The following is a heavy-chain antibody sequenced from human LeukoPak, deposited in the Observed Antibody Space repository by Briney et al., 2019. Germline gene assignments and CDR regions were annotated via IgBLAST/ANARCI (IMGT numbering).Heavy chain of an antibody. Sequence: GGTLRLSCAASGFTFSNHGMNWVRQASGKGLEWVGRIRSKANSYATAYAASVKGRFTISRDDSKNTAYLQMNSLKTEDTAVYYCTRAQDRYYYDSRVDYWGQGTLVTVSS. CDR2: IRSKANSYAT. CDR1: GFTFSNHG. D-gene: IGHD3-22*01. V-gene: IGHV3-73*01. J-gene: IGHJ4*02. CDR3: TRAQDRYYYDSRVDY.